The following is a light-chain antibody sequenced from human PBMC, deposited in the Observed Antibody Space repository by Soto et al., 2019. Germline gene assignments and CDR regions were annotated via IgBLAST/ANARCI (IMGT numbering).Light chain of an antibody. CDR3: AAWDDSLSGWV. V-gene: IGLV1-47*01. J-gene: IGLJ3*02. CDR2: RNN. Sequence: QSVLTQPPSASGTPGQRVTISCSGSSSNIGSTYVYWYQQLPGTPPKLLIYRNNQRPSGVPDRFSGSKSGTSASLAISGLRSEDEADYYCAAWDDSLSGWVFGGGTKLTVL. CDR1: SSNIGSTY.